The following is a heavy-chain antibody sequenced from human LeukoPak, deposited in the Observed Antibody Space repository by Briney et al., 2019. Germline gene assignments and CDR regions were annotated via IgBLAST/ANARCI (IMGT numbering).Heavy chain of an antibody. CDR1: GFTFSSYA. V-gene: IGHV3-23*01. CDR2: ISGSGGST. D-gene: IGHD3-22*01. CDR3: AKDRHYDSSGYYLRFLYWYFDL. Sequence: GGSLRLSCAASGFTFSSYAMSWVRQAPGKGLEWVSAISGSGGSTNYADSVRGRFTISRDNSKNTLYLQMNSLRAEDTAVYYCAKDRHYDSSGYYLRFLYWYFDLWGRGTLVTVSS. J-gene: IGHJ2*01.